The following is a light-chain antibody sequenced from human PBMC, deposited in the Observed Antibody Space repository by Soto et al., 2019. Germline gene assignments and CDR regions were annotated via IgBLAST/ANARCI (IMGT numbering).Light chain of an antibody. J-gene: IGKJ1*01. CDR1: QSVSSN. CDR3: HQYNNWPPWT. V-gene: IGKV3-15*01. Sequence: EVVMTQSPATLSVSPGERATLSCRASQSVSSNFAWYQQKPGQAPRLLIYGASTRASGIPARFSGSGSGTEFTLTISSLQYEDFVVYYCHQYNNWPPWTFGQGTKGEIK. CDR2: GAS.